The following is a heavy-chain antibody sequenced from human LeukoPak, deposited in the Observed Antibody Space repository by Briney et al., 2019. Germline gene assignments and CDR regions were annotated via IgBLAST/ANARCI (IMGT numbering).Heavy chain of an antibody. V-gene: IGHV4-59*12. CDR1: GGSISSYY. CDR3: ARAGDGYNSGHDAFDI. J-gene: IGHJ3*02. CDR2: IYYSGST. D-gene: IGHD5-24*01. Sequence: SETLSLTCTVSGGSISSYYWSWIRQPPGKGLEWIGYIYYSGSTNYNPSLKSRVTISVDTSKNQFSLKLSSVTAADTAVYYCARAGDGYNSGHDAFDIWGQGTMVTVSS.